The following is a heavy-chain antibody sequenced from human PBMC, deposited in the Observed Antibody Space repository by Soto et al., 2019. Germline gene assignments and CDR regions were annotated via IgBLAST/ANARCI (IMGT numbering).Heavy chain of an antibody. J-gene: IGHJ5*02. CDR3: ARDKMVNTDTWLDL. CDR1: GYSFTSYG. V-gene: IGHV1-18*01. Sequence: QVHLVQSGAEVKKPGASVQVSCKASGYSFTSYGISWVRQAAGQGLEWMAWISGYNGKTRFAPKYQGRLTMTIDTSTSTAYMDLRSLRSDDAAMYYCARDKMVNTDTWLDLWGQGTLVTVSS. D-gene: IGHD5-18*01. CDR2: ISGYNGKT.